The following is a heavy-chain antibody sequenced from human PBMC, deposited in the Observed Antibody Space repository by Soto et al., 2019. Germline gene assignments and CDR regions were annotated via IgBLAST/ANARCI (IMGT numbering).Heavy chain of an antibody. J-gene: IGHJ6*03. D-gene: IGHD6-13*01. CDR1: GFTFSSYG. V-gene: IGHV3-33*01. CDR3: ARGQGSSWYFSAPGGWSMDV. CDR2: IWYDGSNK. Sequence: GGSLRLSCAASGFTFSSYGMHWVRQAPGKGLEWVAVIWYDGSNKYYADSVKGRFTISRDNSKNTLYLQMNSLRAEDTAVYYCARGQGSSWYFSAPGGWSMDVWGKGTTVTVSS.